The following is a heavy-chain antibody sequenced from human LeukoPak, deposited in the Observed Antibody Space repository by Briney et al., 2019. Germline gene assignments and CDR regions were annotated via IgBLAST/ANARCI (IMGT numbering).Heavy chain of an antibody. CDR3: VRERGSGSSGYFDS. D-gene: IGHD3-10*01. CDR1: GGTFNSFG. J-gene: IGHJ4*02. Sequence: GASVKVSCKASGGTFNSFGISWVRLTPGLGLEWTGRIIPIIGITNYAQRFQGRVTISADKSTTTVYMELSGLRSEDAAVYYCVRERGSGSSGYFDSWGQGTLVTVSS. V-gene: IGHV1-69*04. CDR2: IIPIIGIT.